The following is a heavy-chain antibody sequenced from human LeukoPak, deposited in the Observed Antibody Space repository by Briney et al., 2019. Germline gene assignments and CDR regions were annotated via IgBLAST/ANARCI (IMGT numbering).Heavy chain of an antibody. V-gene: IGHV4-30-2*01. CDR1: GGSFNSCGYS. D-gene: IGHD4-17*01. CDR3: ARGVYDYGDYERISVYDFDY. CDR2: IYSSGST. Sequence: SQTLSLTCAVSGGSFNSCGYSWSWIRQPPGKGLEWMGYIYSSGSTYYNPSLKSRVTISVDRSKNQFSLKLSSVTAADTAVYYCARGVYDYGDYERISVYDFDYWGQGTLVTVSS. J-gene: IGHJ4*02.